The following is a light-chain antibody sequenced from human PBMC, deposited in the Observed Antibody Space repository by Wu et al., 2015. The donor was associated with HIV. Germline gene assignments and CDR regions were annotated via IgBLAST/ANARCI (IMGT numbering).Light chain of an antibody. CDR3: QQYDSYPT. CDR2: KAS. J-gene: IGKJ1*01. V-gene: IGKV1-5*03. CDR1: QSINRW. Sequence: DIQLTQSPSTLSASVGDRVTITCRASQSINRWLAWYQQKPGKAPKLLIYKASHLEGGVPSRFSGSGSGTVFTLTISSLQPEDFATYYCQQYDSYPTFGQGTKVEMK.